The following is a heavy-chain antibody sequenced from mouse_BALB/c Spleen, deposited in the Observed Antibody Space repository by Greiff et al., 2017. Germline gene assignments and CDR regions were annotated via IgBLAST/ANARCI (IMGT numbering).Heavy chain of an antibody. J-gene: IGHJ3*01. CDR2: IYPGDGDT. Sequence: QVQLQQSGAELARPGASVKLSCKASGYTFTSYWMQWVKQRPGQGLEWIGAIYPGDGDTRYTQKFKGKATLTADKSSSTAYMQLSSLASEDSAVYYCARGGPRLSLAYWGQGTLVTVSA. V-gene: IGHV1-87*01. D-gene: IGHD1-1*02. CDR1: GYTFTSYW. CDR3: ARGGPRLSLAY.